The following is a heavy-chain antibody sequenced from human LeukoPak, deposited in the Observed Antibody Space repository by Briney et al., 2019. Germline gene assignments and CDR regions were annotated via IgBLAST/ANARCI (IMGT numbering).Heavy chain of an antibody. CDR2: IKQDGSEK. D-gene: IGHD3-22*01. J-gene: IGHJ4*02. Sequence: GGSLRLSFAAPGFTFSRTRMSWGCQAPGKGLEWVANIKQDGSEKSYVDSVKGRFTISRDNAKNSLYLQMNGLRAEDAAVYYCARGYYDPGLFDYWGQGTLVTVSS. CDR1: GFTFSRTR. CDR3: ARGYYDPGLFDY. V-gene: IGHV3-7*04.